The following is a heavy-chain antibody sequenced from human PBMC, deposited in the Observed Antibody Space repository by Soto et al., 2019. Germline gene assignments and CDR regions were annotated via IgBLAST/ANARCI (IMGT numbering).Heavy chain of an antibody. D-gene: IGHD3-3*02. Sequence: QVQLVQSGAEVKKPGSSVRVSCKTSGGTFRTSALSWVRQAPGQGLEWMGGIMPVFPTPDYAQKFQGRVTITADESTSTAYMELSSLRSEATAVYYCARDKDRQQLGGNYYYIMDVWGQGTTVTVSS. J-gene: IGHJ6*02. CDR1: GGTFRTSA. CDR2: IMPVFPTP. CDR3: ARDKDRQQLGGNYYYIMDV. V-gene: IGHV1-69*12.